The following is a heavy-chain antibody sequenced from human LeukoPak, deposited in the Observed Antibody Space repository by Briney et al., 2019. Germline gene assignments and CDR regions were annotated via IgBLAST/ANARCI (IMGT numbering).Heavy chain of an antibody. V-gene: IGHV3-48*03. Sequence: HPGGSLRLSCAASGFTFSSYEMNWVRQAPGKGLEWVSYISSSGSTIYYADSVKGRFTISRDNSKNTLYLQMNSLRAEDTAVYYCAKDAHYYDSSGPKTYYYYYYMDVWGKGTTVTISS. CDR2: ISSSGSTI. D-gene: IGHD3-22*01. J-gene: IGHJ6*03. CDR1: GFTFSSYE. CDR3: AKDAHYYDSSGPKTYYYYYYMDV.